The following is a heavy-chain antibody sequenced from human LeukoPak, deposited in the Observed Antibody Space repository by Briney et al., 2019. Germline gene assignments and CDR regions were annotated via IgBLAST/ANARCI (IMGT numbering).Heavy chain of an antibody. V-gene: IGHV4-31*03. CDR1: GGSISSGGYY. Sequence: PSETLSLTCTVSGGSISSGGYYWSWIRQHPGKGLEWIGYIYYSGSTYYNPSLKSRVTISVDTSKNQFSRKLSSVTAADTAVYYCARDQGRSSGSGNWFDPWGQGTLVTVSS. D-gene: IGHD3-10*01. J-gene: IGHJ5*02. CDR3: ARDQGRSSGSGNWFDP. CDR2: IYYSGST.